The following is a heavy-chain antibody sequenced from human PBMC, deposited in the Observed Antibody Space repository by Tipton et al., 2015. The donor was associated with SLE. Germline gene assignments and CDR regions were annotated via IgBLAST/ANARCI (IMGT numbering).Heavy chain of an antibody. D-gene: IGHD6-13*01. CDR1: GGSISSSSYY. CDR3: ARHGGYSSRVRWFDP. V-gene: IGHV4-39*01. Sequence: TLSLTCTVSGGSISSSSYYWGWIRQPPGKGLEWIGSIYYSGSTYYNPSLKSRVTISVDTSKNQFSLKLSSVTAADTAVYYCARHGGYSSRVRWFDPWGQGTLVTVSS. J-gene: IGHJ5*02. CDR2: IYYSGST.